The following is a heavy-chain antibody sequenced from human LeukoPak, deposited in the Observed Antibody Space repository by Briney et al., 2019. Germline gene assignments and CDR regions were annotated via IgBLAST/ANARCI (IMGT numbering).Heavy chain of an antibody. V-gene: IGHV1-58*01. D-gene: IGHD7-27*01. CDR3: AAVELGIGAFDI. CDR1: GFTFTSSA. CDR2: IVVGSGNT. Sequence: SVKVSCKASGFTFTSSAVQWVRQARGQRLEWIGWIVVGSGNTNYAQKFQERVTITRDMSTSTAYMELSSPRSEDTAVYYCAAVELGIGAFDIWGQGTMVTVSS. J-gene: IGHJ3*02.